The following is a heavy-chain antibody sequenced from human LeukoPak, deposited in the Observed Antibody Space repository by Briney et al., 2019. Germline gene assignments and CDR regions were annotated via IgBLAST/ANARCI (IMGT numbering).Heavy chain of an antibody. CDR1: GFTFSSYW. V-gene: IGHV3-7*01. J-gene: IGHJ3*02. CDR3: ARDEGLYGDFLGAFGI. D-gene: IGHD4-17*01. Sequence: PGGSLRLSCAASGFTFSSYWMSWVRQAPGKGLEWAANIKQDGSEKYYVDSVKGRFTISRDNAKNSLYLQMNSLRAKDTAVYYCARDEGLYGDFLGAFGIWGQETMVTVSS. CDR2: IKQDGSEK.